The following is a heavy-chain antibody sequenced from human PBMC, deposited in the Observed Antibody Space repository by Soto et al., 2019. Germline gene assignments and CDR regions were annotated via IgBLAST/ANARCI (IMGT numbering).Heavy chain of an antibody. V-gene: IGHV1-69*01. Sequence: QVQLVQSGAEVKKPGSSVKLSCNAAGGTFNNLAVSWVRQAPGQGLEWMGEIIPMFGSTNYAQRFQGRVTITAAESRSIAYMYLSCLSSDDTAIYYCARGGRMGNWYFDLWGRGTLVTVSS. J-gene: IGHJ2*01. D-gene: IGHD3-10*01. CDR2: IIPMFGST. CDR1: GGTFNNLA. CDR3: ARGGRMGNWYFDL.